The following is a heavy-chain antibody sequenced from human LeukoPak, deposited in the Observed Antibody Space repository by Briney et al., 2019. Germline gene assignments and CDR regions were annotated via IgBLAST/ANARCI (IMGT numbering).Heavy chain of an antibody. CDR1: GFTFSRSA. D-gene: IGHD1/OR15-1a*01. V-gene: IGHV3-23*01. Sequence: PGGSLRLSCAASGFTFSRSAMSWVRQAPGKGLEWVSNISGSGSGGSTYYADSVKARFTISRDNSRNTLYLQMKSLRAEDTAVYYCAKSGNNRFDYWGQGTLVTVSS. J-gene: IGHJ4*02. CDR3: AKSGNNRFDY. CDR2: ISGSGSGGST.